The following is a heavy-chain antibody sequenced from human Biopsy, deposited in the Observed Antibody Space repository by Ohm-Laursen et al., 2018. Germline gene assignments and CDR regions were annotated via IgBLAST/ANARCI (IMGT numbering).Heavy chain of an antibody. V-gene: IGHV3-30*18. CDR3: AKDRYNYTPIGGFSMDV. Sequence: SLRLSCTASGFTFNNYGMQWVRQAPGEGLEWVAFIFYDGSNTYYADSVKGRFTISRDNSRDTLYLQMSSLRAEDMAVYYCAKDRYNYTPIGGFSMDVWDQGTTVTVSS. J-gene: IGHJ6*02. CDR1: GFTFNNYG. D-gene: IGHD5-18*01. CDR2: IFYDGSNT.